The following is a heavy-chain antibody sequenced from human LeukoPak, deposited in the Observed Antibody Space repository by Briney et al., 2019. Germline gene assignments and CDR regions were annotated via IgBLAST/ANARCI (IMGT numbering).Heavy chain of an antibody. D-gene: IGHD2-8*01. CDR1: GFTVSSNY. CDR3: AKVAVGPLSRPTHVALYYGMDV. Sequence: GGSLRLSCAVSGFTVSSNYMRWVRQAPGKGPEWVSGIGSSGATIFYADSVKGRYTISRDNSKNTVYLEMNNLRAEDTAIYYCAKVAVGPLSRPTHVALYYGMDVWGQGTTVTVSS. CDR2: IGSSGATI. J-gene: IGHJ6*02. V-gene: IGHV3-53*01.